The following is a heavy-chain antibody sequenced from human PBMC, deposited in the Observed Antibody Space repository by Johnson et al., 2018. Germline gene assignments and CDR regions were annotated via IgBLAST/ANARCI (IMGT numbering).Heavy chain of an antibody. CDR2: ISYDGSNK. CDR3: ADAGEDYYGMDV. CDR1: GFTFSSYG. Sequence: QVQLVESGGGVVQPGRSLRLSCAASGFTFSSYGMHWVRQAPGKGLAWVAVISYDGSNKYYADSVKGRFTISRDNSKNTLYLQRNSRRAEDTAVYYCADAGEDYYGMDVWGQGTAVTVSS. J-gene: IGHJ6*02. D-gene: IGHD1-14*01. V-gene: IGHV3-30*03.